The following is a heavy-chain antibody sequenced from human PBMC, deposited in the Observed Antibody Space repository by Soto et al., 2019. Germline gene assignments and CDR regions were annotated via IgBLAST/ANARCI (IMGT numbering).Heavy chain of an antibody. J-gene: IGHJ4*02. CDR2: ISYDGSNK. CDR1: GFTFSSYA. Sequence: QVQLVESGGGVVQPGRSLRLSCAASGFTFSSYAMHWVRQAPGKGLEWVAVISYDGSNKYYADSVKGRFTISRDNSKNTLYLQMNSLRAEVTAMYYCARDSFGYSSSWFFDYWGQGTLVTVSS. V-gene: IGHV3-30-3*01. CDR3: ARDSFGYSSSWFFDY. D-gene: IGHD6-13*01.